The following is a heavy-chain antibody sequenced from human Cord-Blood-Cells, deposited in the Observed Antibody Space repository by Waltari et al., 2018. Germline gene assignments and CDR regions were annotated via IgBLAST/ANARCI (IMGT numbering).Heavy chain of an antibody. CDR2: IYYSGST. CDR1: GGSIISYY. J-gene: IGHJ4*02. D-gene: IGHD7-27*01. V-gene: IGHV4-59*01. Sequence: QVQLQESGPGLVKPSETLSLTCTVSGGSIISYYWSWIRQPPGKGLEWIGYIYYSGSTNYNPSLKSRVTISVDTSKNQFSLKLSSVTAADTAVYYCARGPNWGDYFDYWGQGTLVTVSS. CDR3: ARGPNWGDYFDY.